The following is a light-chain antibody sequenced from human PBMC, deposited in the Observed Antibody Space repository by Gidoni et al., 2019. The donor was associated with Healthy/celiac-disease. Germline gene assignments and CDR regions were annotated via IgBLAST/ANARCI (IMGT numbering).Light chain of an antibody. Sequence: QSALTQPPSASGSPGQSVTISCTGTSSDVGGYNYVSWYQQHPGNAPKLMIYEVSKRPSGVPDRFSGSKSGNTASLTVSGLQAEDEADYYCSSYAGSNNWVFDGGTKLTVL. CDR2: EVS. CDR3: SSYAGSNNWV. CDR1: SSDVGGYNY. V-gene: IGLV2-8*01. J-gene: IGLJ3*02.